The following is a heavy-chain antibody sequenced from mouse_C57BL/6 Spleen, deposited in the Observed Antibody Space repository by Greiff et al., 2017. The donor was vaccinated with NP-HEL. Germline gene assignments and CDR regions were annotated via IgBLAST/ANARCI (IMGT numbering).Heavy chain of an antibody. CDR1: GYTFTDYN. CDR3: AREDIYDSYFDY. J-gene: IGHJ2*01. D-gene: IGHD2-3*01. V-gene: IGHV1-18*01. CDR2: INPNNGGT. Sequence: EVKLQESGPELVKPGASVKIPCKASGYTFTDYNMDWVKQSHGKSLEWIGDINPNNGGTIYNQKFKGKATLTVDKSSSTAYMELRSLTSEDTAVYYCAREDIYDSYFDYWGQGTTLTVSS.